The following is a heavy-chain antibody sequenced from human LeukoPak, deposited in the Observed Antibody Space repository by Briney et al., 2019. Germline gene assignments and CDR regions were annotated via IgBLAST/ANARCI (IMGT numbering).Heavy chain of an antibody. Sequence: GGSLRLSCAGAGFTFSSYAMTWVRQAPGKGLEWVSSISGAADSTFYADSVKGRSTISRDNSKNTLYLQMNSLRAEDTALYYCANEYSGYDLSVFFDYWGQGTLVTVSS. CDR3: ANEYSGYDLSVFFDY. D-gene: IGHD5-12*01. CDR2: ISGAADST. V-gene: IGHV3-23*01. J-gene: IGHJ4*02. CDR1: GFTFSSYA.